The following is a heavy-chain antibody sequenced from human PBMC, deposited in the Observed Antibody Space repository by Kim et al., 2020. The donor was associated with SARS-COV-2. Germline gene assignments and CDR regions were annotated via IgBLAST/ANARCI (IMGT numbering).Heavy chain of an antibody. CDR2: IIPIFGTA. Sequence: SVKVSCKASGGTFSSYAISWVRQAPGQGLEWMGGIIPIFGTANYAQKFQGRVTITADESTSTAYMELSSLRSEDTAVYYCARGGGYYYDSSGYYLDAFDIWGQGTMVTVSS. CDR3: ARGGGYYYDSSGYYLDAFDI. V-gene: IGHV1-69*13. D-gene: IGHD3-22*01. CDR1: GGTFSSYA. J-gene: IGHJ3*02.